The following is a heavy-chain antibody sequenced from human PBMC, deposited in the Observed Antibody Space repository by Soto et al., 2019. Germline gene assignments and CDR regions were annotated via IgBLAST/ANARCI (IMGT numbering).Heavy chain of an antibody. J-gene: IGHJ5*02. Sequence: EVHLLESGGGFVQPGGSLRLSCAASGFSFRQYAMIWVRQAPGKGLEWVSAITATGTHYADSVKGLFTISRDSSKSTLYLDINHLRVEDTAVYYCAKGMVPDQWGQGTLITVSS. D-gene: IGHD6-13*01. CDR2: ITATGT. CDR3: AKGMVPDQ. V-gene: IGHV3-23*01. CDR1: GFSFRQYA.